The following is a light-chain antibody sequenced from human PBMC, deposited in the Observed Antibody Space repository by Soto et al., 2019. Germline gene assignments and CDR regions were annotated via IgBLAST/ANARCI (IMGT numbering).Light chain of an antibody. CDR3: QQYHTWPIT. Sequence: EIVLTQSPGTLSLSPWERATLSCRASQSVSSSYLAWYQQKPGQAPRLLISGASTGATGIPARFSGSGSGTEFTLTISSLQSEDCAIYYCQQYHTWPITFGGGTKVDIK. CDR1: QSVSSSY. J-gene: IGKJ4*01. CDR2: GAS. V-gene: IGKV3-15*01.